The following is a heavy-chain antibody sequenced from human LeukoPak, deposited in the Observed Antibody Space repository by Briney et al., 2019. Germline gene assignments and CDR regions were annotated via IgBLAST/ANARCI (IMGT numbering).Heavy chain of an antibody. Sequence: GGPLRLSCAASGFTFSSYWMSWVRQAPGKGLEWVANIKQDGSEKYYVDSVKGRLTISRDNARNSLYLQMNSLTAEDTAVYYCARDPYSGAYGDTYYYFMDVWGKGTTATVSS. CDR1: GFTFSSYW. CDR3: ARDPYSGAYGDTYYYFMDV. CDR2: IKQDGSEK. V-gene: IGHV3-7*01. J-gene: IGHJ6*03. D-gene: IGHD1-26*01.